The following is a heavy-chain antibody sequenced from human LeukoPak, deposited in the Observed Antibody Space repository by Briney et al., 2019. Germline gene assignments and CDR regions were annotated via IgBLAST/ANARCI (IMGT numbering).Heavy chain of an antibody. D-gene: IGHD2-21*01. V-gene: IGHV4-61*01. CDR1: GGSISSSSYY. CDR2: IYYSGST. CDR3: AREGYSGVDY. J-gene: IGHJ4*02. Sequence: SETLSLTCTVSGGSISSSSYYWGWIRQPPGKGLEWIGYIYYSGSTNYNPSLKSRVTISVDTSKNQFSLKLSSVTAADTAVYYCAREGYSGVDYWGQGTLVTVSS.